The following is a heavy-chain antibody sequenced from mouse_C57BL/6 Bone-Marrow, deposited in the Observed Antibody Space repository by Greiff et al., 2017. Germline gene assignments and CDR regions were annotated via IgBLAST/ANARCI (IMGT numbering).Heavy chain of an antibody. D-gene: IGHD1-1*01. V-gene: IGHV1-64*01. CDR2: IHPNSGST. J-gene: IGHJ3*01. Sequence: VQLQQPGAELVKPGASVKLSCKASGYTFTSYWMHWVKQRPGQGLEWIGMIHPNSGSTNYNEKFKSKATLTVDKSSSTAYMQLSSLTSEDSAVYYCARAEDMTTVVARGFAYWGQGTLVTVSA. CDR3: ARAEDMTTVVARGFAY. CDR1: GYTFTSYW.